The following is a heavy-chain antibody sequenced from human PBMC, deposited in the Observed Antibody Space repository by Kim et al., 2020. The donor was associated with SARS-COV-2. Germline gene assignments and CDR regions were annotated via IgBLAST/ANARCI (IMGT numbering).Heavy chain of an antibody. J-gene: IGHJ4*02. CDR1: GFTVSSNY. V-gene: IGHV3-53*01. D-gene: IGHD3-10*01. CDR2: IYSGGST. CDR3: ARSPGMWFGFS. Sequence: GGSLRLSCAASGFTVSSNYMSWVRQAPGKGLEWVSVIYSGGSTYYADSVKGRFTISRDNSKNTLYLQMNSLRAEDTAVYYCARSPGMWFGFSWGQGTLVTVSS.